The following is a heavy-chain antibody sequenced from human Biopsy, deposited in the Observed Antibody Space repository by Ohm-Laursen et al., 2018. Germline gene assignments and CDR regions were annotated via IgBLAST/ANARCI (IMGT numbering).Heavy chain of an antibody. CDR3: ARVPLPGIGAAYQGRFLYGMDV. V-gene: IGHV4-4*07. Sequence: GTLSLTCTVSGGSISNYYWSWIRQPAGKGLEWIGRIYSSGSTNYNPSLKSRVTMSVDTSKKQFSPSLRSVTAADTAVYYCARVPLPGIGAAYQGRFLYGMDVWGQGTTVSVSS. J-gene: IGHJ6*02. CDR2: IYSSGST. D-gene: IGHD6-13*01. CDR1: GGSISNYY.